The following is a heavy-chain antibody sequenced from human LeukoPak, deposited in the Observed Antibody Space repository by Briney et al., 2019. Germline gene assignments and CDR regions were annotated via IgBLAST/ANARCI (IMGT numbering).Heavy chain of an antibody. Sequence: GGSLRLSCAASGFTFSSYAMNWVRQAPTKGLEWVSTISNAGGGTYYAGSVEGRFTISRDNAKTSLYLQMNSLRAEDTAVYYCARDVLAAGATGTFDIWGQGTMVTVSS. CDR1: GFTFSSYA. V-gene: IGHV3-23*01. CDR3: ARDVLAAGATGTFDI. CDR2: ISNAGGGT. J-gene: IGHJ3*02. D-gene: IGHD1-14*01.